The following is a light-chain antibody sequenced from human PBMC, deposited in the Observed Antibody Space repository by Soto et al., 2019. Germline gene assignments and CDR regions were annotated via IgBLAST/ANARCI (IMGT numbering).Light chain of an antibody. CDR2: DAS. J-gene: IGKJ1*01. V-gene: IGKV1-5*01. CDR3: QQYNSYSPWT. Sequence: DIQMTQSPSTLSASVGDRVTISCRASQSISSWLAWHQQKPGKAPKLLIYDASSLESGVPSRFSGSGFGTEFTLTISSLQPDDFATYYCQQYNSYSPWTFGQGTKVDIK. CDR1: QSISSW.